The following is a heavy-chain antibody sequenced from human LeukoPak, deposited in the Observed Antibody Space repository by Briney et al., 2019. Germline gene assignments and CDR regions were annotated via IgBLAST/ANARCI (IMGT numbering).Heavy chain of an antibody. Sequence: PGGSLRLSCATSGFIFGNYRMHWVRQAPGKGLVWVSRINSDGSDTDYAESVKGRFTISRDNAKNTLYLHMSSLRGEDTAVYYCARGEWLSNYYFDYWGQGTLVTVSS. D-gene: IGHD3-3*01. CDR1: GFIFGNYR. V-gene: IGHV3-74*01. J-gene: IGHJ4*02. CDR3: ARGEWLSNYYFDY. CDR2: INSDGSDT.